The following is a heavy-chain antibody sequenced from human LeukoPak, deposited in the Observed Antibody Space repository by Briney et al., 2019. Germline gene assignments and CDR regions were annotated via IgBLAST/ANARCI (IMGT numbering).Heavy chain of an antibody. Sequence: SETLSLTCTVSGGSLSDYYWTWIRQPAGKGLEWIGRIYTSGSTIYNPSLRSRLTMSVDTSKNQFSLNLRSVTAADTAFYYCAGARCSTTACYLGFDSWGQGTLVTVTS. J-gene: IGHJ4*02. CDR2: IYTSGST. CDR3: AGARCSTTACYLGFDS. CDR1: GGSLSDYY. V-gene: IGHV4-4*07. D-gene: IGHD2-2*01.